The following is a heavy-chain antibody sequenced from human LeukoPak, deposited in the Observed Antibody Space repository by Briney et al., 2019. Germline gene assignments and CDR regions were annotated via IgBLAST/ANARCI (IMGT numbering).Heavy chain of an antibody. V-gene: IGHV3-30-3*01. CDR3: ARDYWWNYDY. Sequence: GGSLDLSCAASGFPFSDYAMHWVRQAPGKGLEWVAVISKDGSDKYYPGSVRGRFTISRDNSKNTIYLQMDSLRAEDTAIYYCARDYWWNYDYWGQGTLVTVSS. J-gene: IGHJ4*02. CDR1: GFPFSDYA. CDR2: ISKDGSDK. D-gene: IGHD1-7*01.